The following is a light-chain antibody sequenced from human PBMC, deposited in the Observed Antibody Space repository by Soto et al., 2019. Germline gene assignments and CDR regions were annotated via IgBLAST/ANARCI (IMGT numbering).Light chain of an antibody. CDR3: QSYDSSVSKVV. CDR2: GNS. CDR1: SSNIGAGYD. Sequence: QSVLTQPPSVSGAQGQRVTISCTGSSSNIGAGYDVHWYQQLPGTAPKLLIYGNSNRPSGVPDRFSGSKSGTSASLAITGLQAEDEADYYCQSYDSSVSKVVFGGGTKVTVL. J-gene: IGLJ2*01. V-gene: IGLV1-40*01.